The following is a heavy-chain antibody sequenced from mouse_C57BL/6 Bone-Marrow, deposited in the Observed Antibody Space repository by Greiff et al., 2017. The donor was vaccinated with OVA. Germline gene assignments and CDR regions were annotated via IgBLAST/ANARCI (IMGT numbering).Heavy chain of an antibody. CDR3: ARVGIYDGYYGGDCDY. Sequence: DVQLQESGPGLVKPSQSLSLTCSVTGYSITSGYYWNWIRQFPGNKLEWMGYISYAGSNNYNPSLKNRISITRDTSKNQFFLKLNSGTTEETATYYCARVGIYDGYYGGDCDYWGQGTTLTVSS. CDR1: GYSITSGYY. V-gene: IGHV3-6*01. CDR2: ISYAGSN. D-gene: IGHD2-3*01. J-gene: IGHJ2*01.